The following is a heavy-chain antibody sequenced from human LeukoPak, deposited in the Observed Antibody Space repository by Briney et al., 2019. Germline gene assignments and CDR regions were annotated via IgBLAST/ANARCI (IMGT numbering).Heavy chain of an antibody. CDR2: IIPIFGTA. V-gene: IGHV1-69*13. J-gene: IGHJ3*02. CDR1: GGTFSSYA. CDR3: ATGSIAYCGGDSYWGVGDAFDI. D-gene: IGHD2-21*02. Sequence: GASVKVSCKASGGTFSSYATSWVRQAPGQGLEWMGGIIPIFGTANYAQKFQGRVTITADESTSTAYMELSSLRSEDTAVYYCATGSIAYCGGDSYWGVGDAFDIWGQGTMVTVSS.